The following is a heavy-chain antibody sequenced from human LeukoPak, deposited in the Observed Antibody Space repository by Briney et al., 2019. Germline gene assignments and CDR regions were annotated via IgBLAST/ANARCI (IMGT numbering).Heavy chain of an antibody. CDR3: ARANSGSYRI. D-gene: IGHD1-26*01. V-gene: IGHV4-59*01. CDR2: IYYSGST. CDR1: GGSISSYY. Sequence: SEALSLTCTVSGGSISSYYWSWIRQPPGRGLEWIGYIYYSGSTNYNPSLKSRVTISVDTSKNQFSLKLSSVTAADTAVYYCARANSGSYRIWGQGTLVTVSS. J-gene: IGHJ4*02.